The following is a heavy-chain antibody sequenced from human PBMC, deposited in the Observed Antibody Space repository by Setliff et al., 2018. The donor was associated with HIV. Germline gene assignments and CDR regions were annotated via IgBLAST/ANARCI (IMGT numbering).Heavy chain of an antibody. D-gene: IGHD6-13*01. CDR2: IYTSRGT. V-gene: IGHV4-4*09. CDR3: ARSPSYRSSWEYYFDY. Sequence: PSETLSLTCTVSGGSISGYHWNWLRQTPGKGLEWIGYIYTSRGTNYNHSLRTRVIISVDTSNQFSLKLSSVTAADAAVYYCARSPSYRSSWEYYFDYWGQGILVTVAS. CDR1: GGSISGYH. J-gene: IGHJ4*02.